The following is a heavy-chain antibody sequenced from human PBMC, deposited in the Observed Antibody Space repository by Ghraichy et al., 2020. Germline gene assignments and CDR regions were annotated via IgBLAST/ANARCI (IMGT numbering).Heavy chain of an antibody. Sequence: GESLNISCAASGFTFRSYTMHWVRQAPGKGLEWVAVISHDGSNKYYADSVKGRLTISRDNSKNTLYLQMNSLRAEDTAVYYCASDIVGVTTGGTLGYWGQGTLVTVSS. J-gene: IGHJ4*02. CDR2: ISHDGSNK. CDR3: ASDIVGVTTGGTLGY. D-gene: IGHD1-26*01. CDR1: GFTFRSYT. V-gene: IGHV3-30-3*01.